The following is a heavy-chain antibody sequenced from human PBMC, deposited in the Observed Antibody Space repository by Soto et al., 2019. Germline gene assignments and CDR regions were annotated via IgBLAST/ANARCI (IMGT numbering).Heavy chain of an antibody. V-gene: IGHV5-51*01. Sequence: PGESLKISCKGSGYSFTSYWIGWVRQMPGKGLEWMGIIYPGDSDTRYSPSFQGQVTISADKSISTAYLQWSSLKASDTAMYYCARHITGTTLYYYYYGMDVWGQGTTVTVYS. CDR3: ARHITGTTLYYYYYGMDV. D-gene: IGHD1-7*01. J-gene: IGHJ6*02. CDR2: IYPGDSDT. CDR1: GYSFTSYW.